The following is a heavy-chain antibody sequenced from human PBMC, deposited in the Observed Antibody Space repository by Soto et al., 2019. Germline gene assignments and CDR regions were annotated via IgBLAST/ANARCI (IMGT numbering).Heavy chain of an antibody. D-gene: IGHD3-10*01. CDR2: IYYSGST. CDR1: GGSISSYY. Sequence: SETLSLTCTVSGGSISSYYWSWIRQPPGKGLEWIGYIYYSGSTNYNPSLKSRVTISVDTSKNQFSLKLSSVTAADTAVYYCARDRGPDYYGSGTKYYGMDVWGQGTTVTVSS. V-gene: IGHV4-59*01. J-gene: IGHJ6*02. CDR3: ARDRGPDYYGSGTKYYGMDV.